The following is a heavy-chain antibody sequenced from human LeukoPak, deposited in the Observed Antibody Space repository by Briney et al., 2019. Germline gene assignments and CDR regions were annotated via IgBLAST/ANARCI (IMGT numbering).Heavy chain of an antibody. Sequence: PGGSLRLSCAASGFTCSSYAMHWVRQAPGKGLEWVAVISYDGSNKYYADSVKGRFTISRDSSKNRMYLQMNSLRAEDTAMYYRARYVKGVFDYWGQGTLVTVSS. CDR3: ARYVKGVFDY. D-gene: IGHD3-10*02. J-gene: IGHJ4*02. V-gene: IGHV3-30-3*01. CDR1: GFTCSSYA. CDR2: ISYDGSNK.